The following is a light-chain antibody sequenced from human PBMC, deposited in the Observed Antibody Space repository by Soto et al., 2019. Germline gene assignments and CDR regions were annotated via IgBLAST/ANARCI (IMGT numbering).Light chain of an antibody. CDR3: AAWDESLSGPV. J-gene: IGLJ3*02. V-gene: IGLV1-47*01. CDR1: SSNIGSNY. CDR2: RNN. Sequence: QSVLTQPPSASGTPGQRVTISCSGSSSNIGSNYVYWYQQLPGTAPKLLIYRNNQRPSGVPDRFSGSKSGTSASLAISGLRSEEEADYYCAAWDESLSGPVFGGGTKLTVL.